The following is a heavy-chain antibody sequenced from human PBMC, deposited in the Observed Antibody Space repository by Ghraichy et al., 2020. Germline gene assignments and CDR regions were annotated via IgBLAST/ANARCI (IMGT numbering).Heavy chain of an antibody. CDR1: GFTFSSYH. Sequence: ESLNISCAASGFTFSSYHMNWVRQAPGKGLEWVSSISSSSSYIYYADSVKGRFTISRDNAKNSLYLQMNSLRADDTAVYYCVRSVPTVTTSGLYYYYMDVWGKGTTVTVSS. CDR3: VRSVPTVTTSGLYYYYMDV. CDR2: ISSSSSYI. V-gene: IGHV3-21*01. J-gene: IGHJ6*03. D-gene: IGHD4-11*01.